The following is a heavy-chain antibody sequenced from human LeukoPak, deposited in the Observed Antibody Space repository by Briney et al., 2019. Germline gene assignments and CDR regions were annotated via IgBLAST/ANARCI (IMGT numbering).Heavy chain of an antibody. D-gene: IGHD6-13*01. CDR1: GGSINSHY. Sequence: SETLSLTCTVSGGSINSHYWSWIRQPPGKGLQWIGFISYSGSTSYNPSLMSRVTISVDTSKNQFSLKLNSVTAADTALYFCARGRQLDAFDIWGQGTMVTVSS. V-gene: IGHV4-59*11. J-gene: IGHJ3*02. CDR2: ISYSGST. CDR3: ARGRQLDAFDI.